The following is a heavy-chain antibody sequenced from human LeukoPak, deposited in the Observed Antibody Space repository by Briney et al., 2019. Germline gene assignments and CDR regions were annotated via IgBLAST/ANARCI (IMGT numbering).Heavy chain of an antibody. CDR2: IYYSGRT. CDR3: ARLLNTAMVIPRAYFDY. J-gene: IGHJ4*02. CDR1: GGSLSSSSYY. Sequence: SETLSLTRTVSGGSLSSSSYYWGWVRQPPGKGLEWIVSIYYSGRTYYNPSLKSRVTISVDTSKNQFSLKLSSVTAADTAVYYCARLLNTAMVIPRAYFDYWGQGTLVTVSS. V-gene: IGHV4-39*01. D-gene: IGHD5-18*01.